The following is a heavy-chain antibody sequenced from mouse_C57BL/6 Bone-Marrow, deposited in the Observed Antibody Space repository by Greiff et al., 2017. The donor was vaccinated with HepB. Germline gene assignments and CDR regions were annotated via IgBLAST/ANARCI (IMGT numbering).Heavy chain of an antibody. Sequence: EVQLQESGPSLVRPSQTLSLTCTVTGFSINSDCYWIWIRQFPGNKLEYIGYTFYSGITYYNPSLESRTYITRDTSKNQFSLKLSSVSTEDTATSYCARGDRNYLYYAMDYWGQGTSVTVSS. V-gene: IGHV3-3*01. CDR1: GFSINSDCY. CDR2: TFYSGIT. D-gene: IGHD2-5*01. J-gene: IGHJ4*01. CDR3: ARGDRNYLYYAMDY.